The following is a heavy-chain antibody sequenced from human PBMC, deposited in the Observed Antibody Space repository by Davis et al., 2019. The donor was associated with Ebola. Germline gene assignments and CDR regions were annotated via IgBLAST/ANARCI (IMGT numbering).Heavy chain of an antibody. CDR1: GYTFTSYA. CDR3: ARDLDSGSYRAGYGMDV. D-gene: IGHD1-26*01. CDR2: INAGNGNT. V-gene: IGHV1-3*01. J-gene: IGHJ6*02. Sequence: ASVKVSCKASGYTFTSYAMHWVRQAPGQRLEWMGWINAGNGNTKYSQKFQGRVTITADKSTSTAYMELSSLRSEDTAVYYCARDLDSGSYRAGYGMDVWGQGTTVTVSS.